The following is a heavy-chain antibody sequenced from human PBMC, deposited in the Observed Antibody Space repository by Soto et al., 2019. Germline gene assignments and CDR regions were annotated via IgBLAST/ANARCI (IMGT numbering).Heavy chain of an antibody. D-gene: IGHD2-15*01. CDR1: GYTLTELS. CDR3: ATVYCSGGSCYSIDY. J-gene: IGHJ4*02. Sequence: ASVNVSCKVSGYTLTELSMHWVRQAPGQGLEWMGIINPSKSTTYAQKFQGRVTMTRDTSTSTVYMELSSLRSEDTAVYYCATVYCSGGSCYSIDYWGQGTLVTVSS. CDR2: INPSKST. V-gene: IGHV1-46*03.